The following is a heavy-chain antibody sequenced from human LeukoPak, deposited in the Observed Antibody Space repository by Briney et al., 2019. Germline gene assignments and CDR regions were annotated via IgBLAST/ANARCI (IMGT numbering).Heavy chain of an antibody. J-gene: IGHJ4*02. Sequence: ASVKVSCKTSGYTFTSYGISWVRQAPGQGLEWMGWISAYNDDTNYVQKFQDRVIITTDTYTSTAYMELGSLRSDDTAVYYCARDVRSPMVRGVVFDYLGQGTLVTVSS. D-gene: IGHD3-10*01. CDR2: ISAYNDDT. V-gene: IGHV1-18*01. CDR1: GYTFTSYG. CDR3: ARDVRSPMVRGVVFDY.